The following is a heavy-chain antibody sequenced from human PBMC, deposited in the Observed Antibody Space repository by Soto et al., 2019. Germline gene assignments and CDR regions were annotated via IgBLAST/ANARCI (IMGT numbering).Heavy chain of an antibody. J-gene: IGHJ4*02. CDR3: ARESVDLTSHFDY. D-gene: IGHD5-12*01. Sequence: EVQLVESGGGLVKPGGSLRLSCAASGFTFTRYSMNWVRQAPGKGLEWVSSISSTTNYIYYADSMKGRFTVSRDNAKNSVYLEMNSLSAEDTAVYYCARESVDLTSHFDYWGQGTLVIVSS. CDR2: ISSTTNYI. CDR1: GFTFTRYS. V-gene: IGHV3-21*01.